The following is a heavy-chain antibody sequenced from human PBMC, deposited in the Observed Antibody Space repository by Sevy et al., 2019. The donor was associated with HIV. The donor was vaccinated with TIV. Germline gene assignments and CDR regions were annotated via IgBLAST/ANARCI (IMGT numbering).Heavy chain of an antibody. J-gene: IGHJ4*02. CDR2: ISRSGSFT. D-gene: IGHD3-22*01. V-gene: IGHV3-11*06. CDR3: ARGDSSGCPDY. Sequence: GGSLRLSCAASGFTLSDHCMSWIRQAPGKGLEWVSYISRSGSFTNNADSVKGRFTISRDNAKNSLSLQMNSLRAEDTAVYYCARGDSSGCPDYWGQGPLVTVSS. CDR1: GFTLSDHC.